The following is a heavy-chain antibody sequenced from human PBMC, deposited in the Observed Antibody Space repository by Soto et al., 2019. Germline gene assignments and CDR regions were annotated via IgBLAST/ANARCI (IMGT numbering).Heavy chain of an antibody. J-gene: IGHJ6*02. CDR2: MHYSGRT. D-gene: IGHD4-17*01. Sequence: SETLSLTCTVSGTSISSSNYYWGWIRQPPGRGLEWIGTMHYSGRTYYNPSLKSRVTTSVDTSKNQFSLKLSAVTATDTAVYYCARHGNTVTTGYYYGMDVWGQGTTVTVSS. CDR1: GTSISSSNYY. CDR3: ARHGNTVTTGYYYGMDV. V-gene: IGHV4-39*01.